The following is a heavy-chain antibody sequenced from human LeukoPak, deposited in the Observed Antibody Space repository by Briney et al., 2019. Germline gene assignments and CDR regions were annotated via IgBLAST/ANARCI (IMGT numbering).Heavy chain of an antibody. V-gene: IGHV4-34*01. CDR1: GGSFSGYY. D-gene: IGHD3-10*01. CDR2: INHSGST. J-gene: IGHJ4*02. Sequence: PSETLSLTCAVYGGSFSGYYWSWIRQPPGKGLEWIGEINHSGSTNYNPSLKSRVTISVDTSKNQFSLKLSSVTAADTAVYYCARLGPSTRIRYGSGSYPYYFDYWGQGTLVTVSS. CDR3: ARLGPSTRIRYGSGSYPYYFDY.